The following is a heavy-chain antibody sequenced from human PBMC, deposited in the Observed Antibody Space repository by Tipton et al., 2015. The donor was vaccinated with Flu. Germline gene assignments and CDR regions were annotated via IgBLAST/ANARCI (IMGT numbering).Heavy chain of an antibody. V-gene: IGHV4-59*01. D-gene: IGHD3-3*01. CDR3: ARWDSSYTGDTYFDY. CDR1: GASISGDF. Sequence: TLSLTCTVSGASISGDFWTWIRQPPGKGLEWIGYMHYRGRSNYNPSLRSRVTISVDTSKNQLSLTLRSVTAADAAVYYCARWDSSYTGDTYFDYWGQGALVTVSS. CDR2: MHYRGRS. J-gene: IGHJ4*02.